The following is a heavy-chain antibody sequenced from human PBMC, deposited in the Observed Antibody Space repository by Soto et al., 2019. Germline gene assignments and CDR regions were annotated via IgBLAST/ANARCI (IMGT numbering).Heavy chain of an antibody. CDR3: ATTSRGYTAFFEF. CDR1: GDTFGTFA. CDR2: GVPVFGTP. D-gene: IGHD5-12*01. J-gene: IGHJ4*02. V-gene: IGHV1-69*12. Sequence: VQLVESGAEVKKPGSSVKVSCKTSGDTFGTFAINWIHQAPGRGLEWLGGGVPVFGTPNYAPDFQGRVTITADDSANTSFMEVISLRSDDAATYYCATTSRGYTAFFEFWGLGTLVIVSS.